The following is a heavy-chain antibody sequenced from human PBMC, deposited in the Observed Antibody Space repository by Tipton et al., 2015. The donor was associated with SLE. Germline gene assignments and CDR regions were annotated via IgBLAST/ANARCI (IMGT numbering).Heavy chain of an antibody. J-gene: IGHJ4*02. V-gene: IGHV4-34*01. D-gene: IGHD3-10*01. CDR1: GGSFSGYY. CDR3: ARSPLYYYGSGV. Sequence: TLSLTCTVSGGSFSGYYWSWIRQPPGKGLEWIGEINHSGSTNYNPSLKSRVTISVDTSKNQFSLKLSSVTAADTAVYYCARSPLYYYGSGVWGQGALVTVSS. CDR2: INHSGST.